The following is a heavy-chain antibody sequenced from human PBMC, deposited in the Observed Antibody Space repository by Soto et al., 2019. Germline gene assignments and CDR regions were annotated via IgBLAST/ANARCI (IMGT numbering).Heavy chain of an antibody. J-gene: IGHJ5*01. CDR3: AKYFSGNSCRGASCRDCFGT. CDR2: ISWNSGSI. D-gene: IGHD2-15*01. CDR1: GFTFDDYA. Sequence: PGGSLRLSCAASGFTFDDYAMHWVRQAPGKGLEWVSGISWNSGSIGYADSVKGRFTISRDNAKNSLYLQMNSLRAEDTALYYCAKYFSGNSCRGASCRDCFGTWGEATLGTVS. V-gene: IGHV3-9*01.